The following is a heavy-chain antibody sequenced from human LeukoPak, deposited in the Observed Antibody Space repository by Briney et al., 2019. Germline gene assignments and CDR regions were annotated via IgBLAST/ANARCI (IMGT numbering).Heavy chain of an antibody. D-gene: IGHD3-9*01. CDR2: ISSSGSTI. V-gene: IGHV3-11*01. Sequence: PGGSLRLSCAASGFTFSDYYMSWIGQAPGKGLEWVSYISSSGSTIYYADSVKGRFTISRDNAKNSLYLQMNSLRAEDTAVYYCAREGYDILTGYYNWFDPWGQGTLVTVSS. CDR1: GFTFSDYY. J-gene: IGHJ5*02. CDR3: AREGYDILTGYYNWFDP.